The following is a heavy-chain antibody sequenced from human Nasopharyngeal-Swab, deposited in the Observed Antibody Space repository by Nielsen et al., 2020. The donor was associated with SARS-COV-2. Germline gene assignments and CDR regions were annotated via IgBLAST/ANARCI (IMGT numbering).Heavy chain of an antibody. CDR2: IKQDASEV. CDR1: GFTFSSCA. Sequence: GESLKISCAASGFTFSSCAMSWVRQAPGKGLEWVANIKQDASEVYYVDSVKGRFTISRDNAKNSLYLQMNSLRAEDTAVYYCARGDDFWSGYYPAKFDYWGQGTLVTVSS. CDR3: ARGDDFWSGYYPAKFDY. V-gene: IGHV3-7*01. D-gene: IGHD3-3*01. J-gene: IGHJ4*02.